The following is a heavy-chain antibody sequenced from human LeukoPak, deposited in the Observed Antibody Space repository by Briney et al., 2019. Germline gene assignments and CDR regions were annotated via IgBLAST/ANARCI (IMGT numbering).Heavy chain of an antibody. D-gene: IGHD5-18*01. CDR1: GGSISSGGYS. CDR2: IYYSGST. CDR3: ARLDTAMVMFDY. J-gene: IGHJ4*02. Sequence: PSETLSLTCAVSGGSISSGGYSWSWIRQPPGKGLEWIGYIYYSGSTNYNPSLKSRVTISVDTSKNQFSLKLSSVTAADTAVYYCARLDTAMVMFDYWGQGTLVTVSS. V-gene: IGHV4-61*08.